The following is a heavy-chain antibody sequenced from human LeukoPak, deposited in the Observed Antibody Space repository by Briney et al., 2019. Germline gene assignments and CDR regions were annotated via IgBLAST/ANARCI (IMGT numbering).Heavy chain of an antibody. CDR2: IYYSGST. J-gene: IGHJ6*03. D-gene: IGHD3-10*01. Sequence: PSETLSLTCTVSGGSISSYYWSWIRQPPGKGLEWIGYIYYSGSTNYNPSLKSRVTISVDTSKDQFSLKLSSVTAADTALYYCARTYFYGSGINMDAWGKGTTVTVSS. CDR3: ARTYFYGSGINMDA. V-gene: IGHV4-59*01. CDR1: GGSISSYY.